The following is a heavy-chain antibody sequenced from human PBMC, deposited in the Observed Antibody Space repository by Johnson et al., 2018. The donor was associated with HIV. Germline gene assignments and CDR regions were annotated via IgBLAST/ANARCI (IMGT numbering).Heavy chain of an antibody. J-gene: IGHJ3*02. CDR1: GFSVSNNY. D-gene: IGHD2-2*01. CDR2: IYSDGRT. CDR3: ARDGGCSSTSCSDAFDI. V-gene: IGHV3-66*01. Sequence: MQLVESGGGVVRPGGSRRLSCAASGFSVSNNYMNWVRQAPGKGLEWVSVIYSDGRTYYADSVKGRFTISRDNSKNTLYLQMNSLRAEDTAVYYCARDGGCSSTSCSDAFDIWGQGTLVTVSS.